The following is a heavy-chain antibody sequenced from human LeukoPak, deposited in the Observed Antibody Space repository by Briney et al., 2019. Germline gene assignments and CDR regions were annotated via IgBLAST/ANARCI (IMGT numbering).Heavy chain of an antibody. J-gene: IGHJ6*03. CDR3: ARGLRDEDRHYNYYYMDV. Sequence: SETLSLTCTASGASISGYYWSWIRQPPGKELEWIGYFYASGSAHYNPSLRSRVTMSVDTSKNQFSLKLSSVTAADTAVYYCARGLRDEDRHYNYYYMDVWGKGTTVTVSS. V-gene: IGHV4-4*09. CDR2: FYASGSA. CDR1: GASISGYY. D-gene: IGHD2-21*01.